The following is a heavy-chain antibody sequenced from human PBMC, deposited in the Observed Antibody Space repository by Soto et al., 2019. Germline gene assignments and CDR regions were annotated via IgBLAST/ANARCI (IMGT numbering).Heavy chain of an antibody. CDR1: GGTFSSYA. CDR2: IIPIFGTA. V-gene: IGHV1-69*13. J-gene: IGHJ6*02. Sequence: GASVKVSCKASGGTFSSYAISWARQAPGQGLEWMGGIIPIFGTANYAQKFQGRVTITADESTSKAYMELSSLRSEDTAVYYWARDQRREYDGGYYYYYGMDVWGQGTTVTVSS. D-gene: IGHD3-10*01. CDR3: ARDQRREYDGGYYYYYGMDV.